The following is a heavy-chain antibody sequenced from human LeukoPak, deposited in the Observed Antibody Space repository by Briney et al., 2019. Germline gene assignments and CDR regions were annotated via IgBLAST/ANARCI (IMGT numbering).Heavy chain of an antibody. CDR2: IWYDGSNK. V-gene: IGHV3-33*08. Sequence: GGSLRLSCAASGFTFSSYAMHWVRQAPGKGLEWVAVIWYDGSNKYYADSVKGRFTISRDNSKNTLYLQMNSLRAEDTAVYYCARDTSIMITFGGVIDYWGQGTLVTVSS. CDR1: GFTFSSYA. D-gene: IGHD3-16*01. CDR3: ARDTSIMITFGGVIDY. J-gene: IGHJ4*02.